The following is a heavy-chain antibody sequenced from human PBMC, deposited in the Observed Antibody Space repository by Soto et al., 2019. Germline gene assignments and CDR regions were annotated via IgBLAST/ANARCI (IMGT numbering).Heavy chain of an antibody. CDR3: ARGSGTSGYSGYHESIFDY. CDR2: IIPIFGTA. Sequence: SVKVSCKASGGTFSSYAISWVRQAPGQGLEWMGGIIPIFGTANYAQKFQGRVTITADKSTSTAYMELSSLRSEDTAVYYCARGSGTSGYSGYHESIFDYCGQGPLVTVSS. D-gene: IGHD5-12*01. J-gene: IGHJ4*02. V-gene: IGHV1-69*06. CDR1: GGTFSSYA.